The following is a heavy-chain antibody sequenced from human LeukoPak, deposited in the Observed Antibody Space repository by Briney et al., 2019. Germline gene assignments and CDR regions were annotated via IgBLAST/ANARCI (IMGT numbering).Heavy chain of an antibody. CDR3: AREGPVLDIVATNDYYYYMDV. CDR1: GYTFTGYY. Sequence: ASVKVSCKASGYTFTGYYMHWVRQAPGQGLEWMGWINPNSGGTNYAQKFQGRVTMTRDTSISTAYMELSRLRSDDTAVYYCAREGPVLDIVATNDYYYYMDVWGKGTTVTVSS. J-gene: IGHJ6*03. D-gene: IGHD5-12*01. CDR2: INPNSGGT. V-gene: IGHV1-2*02.